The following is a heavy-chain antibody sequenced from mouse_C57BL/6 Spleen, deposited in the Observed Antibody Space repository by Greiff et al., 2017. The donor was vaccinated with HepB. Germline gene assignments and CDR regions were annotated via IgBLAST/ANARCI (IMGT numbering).Heavy chain of an antibody. Sequence: QVQLQQSGAELVRPGASVTLSCKASGYTFTDYEMHWVKQTPVHGLEWIGAIDPETGGTAYNQKFKGKAILTADKSSSTAYMELRSLTSEDSAVYYCTRYGNYGGYYFDYWGQGTTRTVSS. J-gene: IGHJ2*01. CDR3: TRYGNYGGYYFDY. CDR1: GYTFTDYE. CDR2: IDPETGGT. V-gene: IGHV1-15*01. D-gene: IGHD2-1*01.